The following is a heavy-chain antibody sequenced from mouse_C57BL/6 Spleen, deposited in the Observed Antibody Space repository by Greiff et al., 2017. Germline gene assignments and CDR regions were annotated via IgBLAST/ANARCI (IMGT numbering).Heavy chain of an antibody. CDR2: ISSGSSTI. CDR3: ERLEYDYDGDWYFDV. D-gene: IGHD2-4*01. CDR1: GFTFSDYG. J-gene: IGHJ1*03. Sequence: EVKVVESGGGLVKPGGSLKLSCAASGFTFSDYGMHWVRQAPEKGLEWVAYISSGSSTIYYADTVKGRFTISRDNAKNTLFLQMTSLRSEDTAMYYCERLEYDYDGDWYFDVWGTGTTVTVSS. V-gene: IGHV5-17*01.